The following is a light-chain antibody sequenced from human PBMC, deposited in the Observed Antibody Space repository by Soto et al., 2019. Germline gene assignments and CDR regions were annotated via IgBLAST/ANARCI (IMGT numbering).Light chain of an antibody. J-gene: IGKJ2*02. CDR1: QSVSSY. V-gene: IGKV3-11*01. CDR3: QQRSNWPPSWT. CDR2: GAS. Sequence: IVLTQSQATLSLSPGERATLSCRASQSVSSYLVWYQQKPGQAPRLLIYGASKSATGIPARFSGSGSGTDVTLTISSLEPEDFAVYYCQQRSNWPPSWTFGQGTKLEIK.